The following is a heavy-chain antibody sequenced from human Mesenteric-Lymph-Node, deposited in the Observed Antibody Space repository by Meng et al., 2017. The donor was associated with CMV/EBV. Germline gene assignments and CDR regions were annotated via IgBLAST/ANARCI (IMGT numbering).Heavy chain of an antibody. Sequence: GGSLRLSCKGSGYSFTGHWIGWVRQMPGKGLEWMGIIYPGDSDTRYSPSFQGQVTISADKSISTAYLQWSSLKASDNAMYYCARRSGGVPATMGYHYYYNMDVWGQGTTVTVSS. CDR1: GYSFTGHW. CDR3: ARRSGGVPATMGYHYYYNMDV. D-gene: IGHD2-2*01. J-gene: IGHJ6*02. CDR2: IYPGDSDT. V-gene: IGHV5-51*01.